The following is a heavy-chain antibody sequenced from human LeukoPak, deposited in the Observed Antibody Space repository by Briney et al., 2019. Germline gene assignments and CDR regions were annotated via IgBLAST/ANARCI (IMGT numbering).Heavy chain of an antibody. J-gene: IGHJ5*02. V-gene: IGHV4-59*01. CDR1: GGSISSYY. CDR2: IHYSGST. CDR3: ARGYCSSTSCYDVVGFDP. Sequence: SETLSLTCTVSGGSISSYYWSWIRQPPGKGLEWIGYIHYSGSTNYNPSLKSRVTISVDTSKNQFSLKLSSVTAADTAVYYCARGYCSSTSCYDVVGFDPWGQGTLVTVSA. D-gene: IGHD2-2*01.